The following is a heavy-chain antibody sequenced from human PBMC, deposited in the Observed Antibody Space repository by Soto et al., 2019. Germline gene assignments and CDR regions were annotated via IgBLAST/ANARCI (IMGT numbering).Heavy chain of an antibody. CDR3: ARGQDQYSGYDYGDY. CDR2: INHSGST. V-gene: IGHV4-34*01. D-gene: IGHD5-12*01. J-gene: IGHJ4*02. Sequence: QVQLQQWGAGLLKPSETLSLTCAVYGGSFSGYYWSWIRQPPGKGLEWIGEINHSGSTNYNPSLKRRVTISVDTSKNQFSLKLSSVTAADTAVYYCARGQDQYSGYDYGDYWGQGTLVTVSS. CDR1: GGSFSGYY.